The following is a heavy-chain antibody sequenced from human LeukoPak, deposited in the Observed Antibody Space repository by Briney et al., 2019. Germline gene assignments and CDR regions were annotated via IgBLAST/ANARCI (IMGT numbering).Heavy chain of an antibody. CDR3: TRLRGTTIFEDYYYMDV. J-gene: IGHJ6*03. CDR1: GFTFSGSA. CDR2: IRSKANSYAT. V-gene: IGHV3-73*01. Sequence: GGSLRLSCAASGFTFSGSAMHWVRQASGKGLEWVGRIRSKANSYATAYAASVKGRFTISRDDSKNTAYLQMNSLKTEDTAVYYCTRLRGTTIFEDYYYMDVWGKGTTVTVSS. D-gene: IGHD3-3*01.